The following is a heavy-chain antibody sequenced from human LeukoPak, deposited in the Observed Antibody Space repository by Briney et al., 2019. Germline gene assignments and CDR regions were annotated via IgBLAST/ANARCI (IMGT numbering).Heavy chain of an antibody. J-gene: IGHJ6*03. CDR1: GGTFSSYA. CDR3: ARAQDRGYCSGGSCYAPHFNYYYYYMDV. CDR2: IIPIFGSA. V-gene: IGHV1-69*05. Sequence: ASVKVSCKASGGTFSSYAISWVRQAPGQGLEWMGGIIPIFGSANYAQTFQGGVTITTDESTSTAYMELSSPRSEDTAVYYCARAQDRGYCSGGSCYAPHFNYYYYYMDVWGKGTTVTVSS. D-gene: IGHD2-15*01.